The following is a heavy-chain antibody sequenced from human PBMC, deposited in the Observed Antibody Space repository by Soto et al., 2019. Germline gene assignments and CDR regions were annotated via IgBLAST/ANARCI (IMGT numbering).Heavy chain of an antibody. J-gene: IGHJ5*02. CDR3: AGGGIVVVPAATKNNWFDP. CDR2: IYHSGST. Sequence: QVQLQESGPGLVKPSGTLSLTCAVSGGSISSSNWGSWVRQPPGKGLEWIGEIYHSGSTNYTPSLKSRVTISVDKSKTRFSRKLSAVTAADTAVYYCAGGGIVVVPAATKNNWFDPWGQGTLVTVSS. V-gene: IGHV4-4*02. D-gene: IGHD2-2*01. CDR1: GGSISSSNW.